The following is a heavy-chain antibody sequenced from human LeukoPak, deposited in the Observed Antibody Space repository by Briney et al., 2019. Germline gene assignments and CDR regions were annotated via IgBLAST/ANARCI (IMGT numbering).Heavy chain of an antibody. V-gene: IGHV4-4*07. J-gene: IGHJ4*02. CDR2: LYPSGSS. D-gene: IGHD3-10*01. CDR1: GASISPYY. Sequence: PSETLPLTCTVSGASISPYYWNWIRQPAGKGLEWIGRLYPSGSSDYNPSLKSRVTMSVDTSRNQFSLRVTSVTAADTAIYYCARDLSGSLYFDYWGQGILVTVSA. CDR3: ARDLSGSLYFDY.